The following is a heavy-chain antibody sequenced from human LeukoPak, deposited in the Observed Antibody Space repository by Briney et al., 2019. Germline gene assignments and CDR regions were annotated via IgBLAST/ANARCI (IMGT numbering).Heavy chain of an antibody. CDR2: LDPEDGET. V-gene: IGHV1-24*01. Sequence: ASVKVSCKVSGYTLTELSMHWVRQAPGKGLEWMGGLDPEDGETIYAQKFQGRVTMTEDTSTDTAYMELSSLRSEDTAVYYCATDLATVVIVTNYWGQGTLVTVSS. CDR1: GYTLTELS. D-gene: IGHD4-23*01. J-gene: IGHJ4*02. CDR3: ATDLATVVIVTNY.